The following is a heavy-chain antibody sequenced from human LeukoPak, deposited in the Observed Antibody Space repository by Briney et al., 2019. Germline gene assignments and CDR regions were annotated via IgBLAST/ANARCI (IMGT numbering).Heavy chain of an antibody. V-gene: IGHV1-69*04. Sequence: SVKVSCKASGYTFTSYGISWVRQAPGQGLEWMGRIIPILGIANYAQKFQGRVTITADKSTSTAYMELSSLRSEDTAVYYCARVVRGVSSDYWGQGTLVTVSS. CDR3: ARVVRGVSSDY. J-gene: IGHJ4*02. CDR1: GYTFTSYG. CDR2: IIPILGIA. D-gene: IGHD3-10*01.